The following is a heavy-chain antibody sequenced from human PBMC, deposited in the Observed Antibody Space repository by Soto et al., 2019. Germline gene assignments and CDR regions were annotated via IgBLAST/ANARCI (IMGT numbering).Heavy chain of an antibody. CDR2: ISGNSGKT. CDR1: GFTFSSYA. CDR3: ARVRSIAARSRDYYYYGMDV. V-gene: IGHV3-23*01. J-gene: IGHJ6*02. D-gene: IGHD6-6*01. Sequence: PGGSLRLSCTASGFTFSSYAMSWVRQAPGKELEWVSTISGNSGKTNYAESVKGRFSISRDNSKNTVHLQLDSLRAEDTAVYYCARVRSIAARSRDYYYYGMDVWGQGTTVTVS.